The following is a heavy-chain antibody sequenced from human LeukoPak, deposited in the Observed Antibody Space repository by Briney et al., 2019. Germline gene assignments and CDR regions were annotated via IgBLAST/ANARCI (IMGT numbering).Heavy chain of an antibody. V-gene: IGHV4-34*01. J-gene: IGHJ1*01. D-gene: IGHD3-22*01. CDR1: GGSFSAYY. Sequence: SETLSLTCAVYGGSFSAYYWSWIRQPPGKGLEWIGEINHGGSNNYNPSLKGRVTISVDTSQNQVSLKLSSVTAADTAVYYCAHSSDYQQHCGQGTLVTVSS. CDR2: INHGGSN. CDR3: AHSSDYQQH.